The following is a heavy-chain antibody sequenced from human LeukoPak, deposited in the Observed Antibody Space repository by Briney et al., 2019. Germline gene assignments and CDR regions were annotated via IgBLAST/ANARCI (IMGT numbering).Heavy chain of an antibody. CDR1: GFTFRSYA. CDR3: ARLTSATVTYDY. V-gene: IGHV3-30*04. CDR2: ISDDGSNK. J-gene: IGHJ4*02. D-gene: IGHD4-17*01. Sequence: TGGSLRLSCAVSGFTFRSYAMHWVRQAPGKGLEWVAVISDDGSNKSYADSVKGRFTISRDNAKNSLYLQMNSLRDEDTAVYYCARLTSATVTYDYWGQGTLVTVSS.